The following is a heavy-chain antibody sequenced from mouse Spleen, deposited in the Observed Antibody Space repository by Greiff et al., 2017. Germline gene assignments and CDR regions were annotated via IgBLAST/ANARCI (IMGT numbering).Heavy chain of an antibody. D-gene: IGHD2-2*01. J-gene: IGHJ3*01. CDR3: ARGYGYDVFWFAY. CDR1: GYTFTSYW. Sequence: QVQLKQPGAELVRPGSSVKLSCKASGYTFTSYWMHWVKQRPIQGLEWIGNIDPSDSETHYNQKFKDKATLTVDKSSSTAYMQLSSLTSEDSAVYYCARGYGYDVFWFAYWGQGTLVTVSA. CDR2: IDPSDSET. V-gene: IGHV1-52*01.